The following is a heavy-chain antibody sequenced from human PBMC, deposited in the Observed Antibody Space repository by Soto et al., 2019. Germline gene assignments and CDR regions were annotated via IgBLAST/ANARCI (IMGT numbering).Heavy chain of an antibody. V-gene: IGHV1-69*13. CDR2: IIPIFGTA. Sequence: SVKVSCKASGGTFSSYAISWVRQAPGQGLEWMGGIIPIFGTANYAQKFQGRVTITADESTSTAYMELSSLRSEDTAVYYCARDMEDCSGGSCYWFDPRGQGTLVTVSS. CDR1: GGTFSSYA. CDR3: ARDMEDCSGGSCYWFDP. J-gene: IGHJ5*02. D-gene: IGHD2-15*01.